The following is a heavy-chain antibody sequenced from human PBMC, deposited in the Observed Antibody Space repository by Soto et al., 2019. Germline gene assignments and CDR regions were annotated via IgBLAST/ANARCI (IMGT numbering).Heavy chain of an antibody. J-gene: IGHJ4*02. D-gene: IGHD6-13*01. V-gene: IGHV3-23*01. CDR1: GFTFISYA. Sequence: GGSLRLSCAASGFTFISYAMSWVRQAPGKGLEWVSAISGSGGSTYYADSVKGRFTISRDNSKNTLYLQMNSLRAEDTAVYYCAKVRSSWYYFDYWGQGTLVTVSS. CDR2: ISGSGGST. CDR3: AKVRSSWYYFDY.